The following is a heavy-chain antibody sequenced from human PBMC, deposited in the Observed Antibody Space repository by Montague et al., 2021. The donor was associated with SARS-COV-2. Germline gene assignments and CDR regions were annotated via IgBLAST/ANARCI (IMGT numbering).Heavy chain of an antibody. J-gene: IGHJ3*02. CDR3: VRDPGMNGLDI. D-gene: IGHD2-8*01. Sequence: SLRLSCAASGFSFSSFSMPWVRQAPGKGLESLAVVSTDVNEKYYSGSVRGRFTISRDNSKNTVSLQVNSLRVEDTAVYYCVRDPGMNGLDIWGQGTRVTVSS. CDR2: VSTDVNEK. V-gene: IGHV3-30*04. CDR1: GFSFSSFS.